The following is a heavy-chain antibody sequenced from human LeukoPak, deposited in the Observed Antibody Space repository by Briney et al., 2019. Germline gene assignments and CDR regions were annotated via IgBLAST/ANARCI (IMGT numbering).Heavy chain of an antibody. CDR3: ARGTRWLQIDY. CDR2: INPNSGGT. CDR1: GYTLTDYY. J-gene: IGHJ4*02. Sequence: ASVKVSCRASGYTLTDYYMHWVRQAPGQGLEWMGRINPNSGGTNYAQKFQGRVTMTRDTSISTVYMELSRLRSEDTAVYYCARGTRWLQIDYWGQGTLVTVSS. V-gene: IGHV1-2*06. D-gene: IGHD5-24*01.